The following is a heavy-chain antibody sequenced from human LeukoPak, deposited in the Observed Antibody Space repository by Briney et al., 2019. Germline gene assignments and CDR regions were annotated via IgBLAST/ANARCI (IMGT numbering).Heavy chain of an antibody. V-gene: IGHV4-4*07. J-gene: IGHJ6*03. CDR3: ARDKRVAVAGTYIYYYYMDV. D-gene: IGHD6-19*01. CDR1: GGSISSYY. Sequence: SETLSLTCTVSGGSISSYYWNWIRQPAGKGLEWIGRIYISGSGSTNYNPSLKSRVTMSVDTSKNQFSLKLSSVTAADTAVYYCARDKRVAVAGTYIYYYYMDVWGNGTTVTISS. CDR2: IYISGSGST.